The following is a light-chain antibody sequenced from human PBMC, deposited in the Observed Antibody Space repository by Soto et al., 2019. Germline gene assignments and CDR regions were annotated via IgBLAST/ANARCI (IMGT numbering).Light chain of an antibody. Sequence: QSVLTQPPSASGSLGQSVTISCTGSGSDIGAYPYVSWYQQHAGKPPKLIIYEVNERPSGVPDRFSGSKTGTTASLTVSGLQSEDKADYVCSSFAGSNYYVFGSGTRSPS. J-gene: IGLJ1*01. V-gene: IGLV2-8*01. CDR2: EVN. CDR3: SSFAGSNYYV. CDR1: GSDIGAYPY.